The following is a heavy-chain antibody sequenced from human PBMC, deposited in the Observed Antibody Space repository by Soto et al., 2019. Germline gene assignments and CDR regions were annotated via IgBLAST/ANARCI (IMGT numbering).Heavy chain of an antibody. CDR2: ISSSSSYI. J-gene: IGHJ2*01. Sequence: GGSLRLSCSAAALTFSSYNMNCVRQAPGKGLEWVSSISSSSSYIYYADSVKGRFTIYRDNAKNSLYLQMKSVRAEDTAVYYCARTVNQWYFDLWGRGTLVTVSS. V-gene: IGHV3-21*01. CDR3: ARTVNQWYFDL. CDR1: ALTFSSYN. D-gene: IGHD4-4*01.